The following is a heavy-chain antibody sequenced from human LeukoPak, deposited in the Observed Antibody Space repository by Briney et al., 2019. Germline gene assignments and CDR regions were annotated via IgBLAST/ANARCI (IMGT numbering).Heavy chain of an antibody. CDR1: GYTFTSYD. Sequence: ASVKVSCKASGYTFTSYDINWVRQATGQGLEWMGWMNPNSGNTGYAQKFQGRVTMTRNTSISTAYMELSSLRSEDTAVYYCARDPGSGRGFGYWGQGTLVTVSS. V-gene: IGHV1-8*01. CDR2: MNPNSGNT. D-gene: IGHD1-26*01. CDR3: ARDPGSGRGFGY. J-gene: IGHJ4*02.